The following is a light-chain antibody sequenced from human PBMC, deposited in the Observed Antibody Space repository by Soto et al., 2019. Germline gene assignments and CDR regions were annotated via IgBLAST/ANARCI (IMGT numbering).Light chain of an antibody. V-gene: IGLV2-14*01. CDR3: SSCTSINTLV. CDR2: EVS. CDR1: SSDVGGYNY. Sequence: QSVLTQPASVSGSPGQSITISCTGTSSDVGGYNYVSWYQQRPGKAPKLMIYEVSHRPSGVSDRFSGSKSGNTASLTISGLQAEDEADYYCSSCTSINTLVFGGGTKVTVL. J-gene: IGLJ2*01.